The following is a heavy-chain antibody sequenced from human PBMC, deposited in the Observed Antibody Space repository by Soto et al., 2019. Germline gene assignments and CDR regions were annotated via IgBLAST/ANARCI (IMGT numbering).Heavy chain of an antibody. V-gene: IGHV1-58*02. CDR3: ARGIKYGDYSRWFDP. CDR1: GFTFINSA. Sequence: ASVKVSCKASGFTFINSAIQWVRQARGQRLEWMGWIVVGSGHINYAQKFQERLSITRDMSTSTAYMELSSLRSEDTAVYYCARGIKYGDYSRWFDPWGPGTLVTVSS. J-gene: IGHJ5*02. CDR2: IVVGSGHI. D-gene: IGHD4-17*01.